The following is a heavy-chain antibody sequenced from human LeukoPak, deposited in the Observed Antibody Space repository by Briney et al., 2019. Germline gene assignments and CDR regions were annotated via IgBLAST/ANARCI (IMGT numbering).Heavy chain of an antibody. V-gene: IGHV4-59*01. D-gene: IGHD6-19*01. J-gene: IGHJ4*02. CDR2: IYYRGST. CDR3: ARGEIAVAGIDY. Sequence: ASETLSLTCTVSGGSISTYYWSWIRQPPGKGLEWIGYIYYRGSTNYNPSLKSRVTISVDTSKNQFSLKLSSVTAADTAVYYCARGEIAVAGIDYWGQGTLVTVSS. CDR1: GGSISTYY.